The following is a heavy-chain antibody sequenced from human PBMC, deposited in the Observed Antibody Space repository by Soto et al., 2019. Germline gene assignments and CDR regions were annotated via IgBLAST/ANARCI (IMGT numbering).Heavy chain of an antibody. Sequence: ASVKVSCKASGYTFTSYGISWVRQAPGQGLEWMGWISAYNGNTNYAQKLQGRVTMTTDTSKSTAYMELRSLRSDDTAVYYCARSGITGTTLNRQFDPWGQGTLVTVSS. CDR1: GYTFTSYG. CDR2: ISAYNGNT. D-gene: IGHD1-7*01. CDR3: ARSGITGTTLNRQFDP. V-gene: IGHV1-18*01. J-gene: IGHJ5*02.